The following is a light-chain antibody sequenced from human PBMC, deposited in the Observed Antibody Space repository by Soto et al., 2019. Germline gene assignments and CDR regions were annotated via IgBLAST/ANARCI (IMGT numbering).Light chain of an antibody. J-gene: IGLJ3*02. CDR1: SSDLGGYNY. CDR2: DVT. V-gene: IGLV2-11*01. CDR3: CSYAGSFTWV. Sequence: QSALTQPRSVSGSPGQSVTISCSGTSSDLGGYNYVSWYQHHPGKDPKLMIYDVTLRPSGVPDRFSGSKSGNTASLTISGLQAEDEADYYWCSYAGSFTWVFGGGTKLTVL.